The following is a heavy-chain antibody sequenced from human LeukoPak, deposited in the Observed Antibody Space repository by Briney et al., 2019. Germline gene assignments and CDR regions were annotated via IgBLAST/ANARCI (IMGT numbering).Heavy chain of an antibody. Sequence: GASVKVSCKASGYTFTGYYMHWVRQAPGQGLEWMGGIIPIFGTANYAQKFQGRVTITTDESTSTAYMELSSLRSEDTAVYYCARETTVTTSTTSPVYYFNYWGQGTLVTVSS. J-gene: IGHJ4*02. CDR2: IIPIFGTA. D-gene: IGHD4-11*01. CDR3: ARETTVTTSTTSPVYYFNY. V-gene: IGHV1-69*05. CDR1: GYTFTGYY.